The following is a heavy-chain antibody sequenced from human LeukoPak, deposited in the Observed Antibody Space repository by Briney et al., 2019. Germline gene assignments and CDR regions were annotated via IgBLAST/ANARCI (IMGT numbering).Heavy chain of an antibody. J-gene: IGHJ4*02. CDR2: IYHSGST. Sequence: SQTLSLTCTVSGGSISSGGYYWSWIRQPPGKGLEWIGYIYHSGSTYYNPSLKSRVTISVDTSKNQFSLKLSSVTAADTAVYYCARGGIAAAGREFDYWGQGTLVTVSS. CDR3: ARGGIAAAGREFDY. V-gene: IGHV4-30-2*01. D-gene: IGHD6-13*01. CDR1: GGSISSGGYY.